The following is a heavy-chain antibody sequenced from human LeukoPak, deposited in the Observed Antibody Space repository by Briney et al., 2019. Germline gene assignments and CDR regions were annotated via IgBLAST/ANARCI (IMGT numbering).Heavy chain of an antibody. V-gene: IGHV4-39*07. Sequence: SETLSLTCTVSGGSISSSSYYWGWIRQPPGKGLEWIGSIYYSGSTYYNPSLKSRVTISVDTSKNQFSLKPSSVTAADTAVYYCASFLGGFGGFDYWGQGTLVTVSS. J-gene: IGHJ4*02. D-gene: IGHD3-10*01. CDR2: IYYSGST. CDR3: ASFLGGFGGFDY. CDR1: GGSISSSSYY.